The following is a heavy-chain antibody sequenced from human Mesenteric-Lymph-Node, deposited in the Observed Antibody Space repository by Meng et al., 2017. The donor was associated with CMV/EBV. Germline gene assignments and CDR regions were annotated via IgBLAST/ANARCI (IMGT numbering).Heavy chain of an antibody. Sequence: SLKISCAASGFTFDDYAVHWVRRPPGKGLEWVSSISWNGGKIGYADSVKGRFTISRDNAKNSLYLQMNSLRAEDTAFYYCAKDKNPNIVVEVAPTFFDYWGQGTLVTVSS. CDR3: AKDKNPNIVVEVAPTFFDY. CDR2: ISWNGGKI. V-gene: IGHV3-9*01. D-gene: IGHD2-15*01. CDR1: GFTFDDYA. J-gene: IGHJ4*02.